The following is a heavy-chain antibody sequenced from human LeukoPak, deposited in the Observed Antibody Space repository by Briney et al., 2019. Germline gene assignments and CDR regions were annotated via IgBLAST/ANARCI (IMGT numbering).Heavy chain of an antibody. D-gene: IGHD3-22*01. Sequence: GGSLRLSCAAYGFTVSNNYMSWVRQAPGKGLEWVSLIYSGGSTYYADSVKGRFTISRDNSKNTLYLQMNSLRAEDTAVYYCATYSSLDYWGQGTLVTVSS. CDR1: GFTVSNNY. CDR3: ATYSSLDY. V-gene: IGHV3-53*01. J-gene: IGHJ4*02. CDR2: IYSGGST.